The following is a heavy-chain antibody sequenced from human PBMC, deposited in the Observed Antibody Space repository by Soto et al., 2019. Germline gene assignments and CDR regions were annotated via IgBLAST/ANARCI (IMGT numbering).Heavy chain of an antibody. CDR2: IDPSDSYT. Sequence: GESLKISCKGSGYSFTSYWISWVRQMPGKGLEWMGRIDPSDSYTNYSPSFQGHVTIPADKSISTAYLQWSSLKASDTAMYYCARHVRVVRDSSGYYFLDYWGQGTLVTVSS. D-gene: IGHD3-22*01. CDR3: ARHVRVVRDSSGYYFLDY. V-gene: IGHV5-10-1*01. J-gene: IGHJ4*02. CDR1: GYSFTSYW.